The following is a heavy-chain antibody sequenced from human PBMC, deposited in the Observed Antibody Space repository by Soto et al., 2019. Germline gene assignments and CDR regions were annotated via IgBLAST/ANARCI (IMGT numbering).Heavy chain of an antibody. Sequence: RASVKVSCKASGYTFTSYGISWVRQAPGQGLEWMGWISAYNGNTNYAQKLQGRVTMTTDTSTSTAYMELRSLRSDDTAVYYCAREDCSSTSCYLDYYYGMDVWGQGTTVTVSS. V-gene: IGHV1-18*01. CDR2: ISAYNGNT. J-gene: IGHJ6*02. CDR3: AREDCSSTSCYLDYYYGMDV. CDR1: GYTFTSYG. D-gene: IGHD2-2*01.